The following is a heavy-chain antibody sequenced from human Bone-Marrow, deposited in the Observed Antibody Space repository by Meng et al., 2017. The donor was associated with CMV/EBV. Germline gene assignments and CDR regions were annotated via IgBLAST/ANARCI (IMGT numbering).Heavy chain of an antibody. CDR2: INTDGSSA. CDR1: GFTFTTYW. J-gene: IGHJ4*02. V-gene: IGHV3-74*01. Sequence: GGSLRLSCAASGFTFTTYWMHWARQAPGTGLVWVSRINTDGSSATYADSVTGRFTISRDNVKNTLYLQMNSLRADDTAVYYCARSTVTHDYWGQGTLVTVSS. D-gene: IGHD4-11*01. CDR3: ARSTVTHDY.